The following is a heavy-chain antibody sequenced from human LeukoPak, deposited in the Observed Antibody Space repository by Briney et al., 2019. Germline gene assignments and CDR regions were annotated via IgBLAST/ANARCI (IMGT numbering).Heavy chain of an antibody. CDR3: ATHPPKVCTGGSCTDY. J-gene: IGHJ4*02. CDR1: GGSISSYS. CDR2: IYYSGST. V-gene: IGHV4-59*01. D-gene: IGHD2-15*01. Sequence: PSETLSLTCTVSGGSISSYSWSWIRQPPGKGLEWIGYIYYSGSTNYNPSLKSRVTISVGMSKNQFSLKLSSVTAADTAVYYCATHPPKVCTGGSCTDYWGQGTLVTVSS.